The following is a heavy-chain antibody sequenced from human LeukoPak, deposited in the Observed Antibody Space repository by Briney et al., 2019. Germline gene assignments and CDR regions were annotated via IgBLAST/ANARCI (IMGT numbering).Heavy chain of an antibody. CDR2: IRYDGSNK. CDR3: AKDGQLSDPVVPAAT. D-gene: IGHD2-2*01. CDR1: GFTFSSYG. J-gene: IGHJ5*02. V-gene: IGHV3-30*02. Sequence: GGSLRLPCAASGFTFSSYGMHWVRQAPGKGLEWVAFIRYDGSNKYYADSVKGRFTISRDNSKNTLYLQMNSLRAEDTAVYYCAKDGQLSDPVVPAATWGQGTLVTVSS.